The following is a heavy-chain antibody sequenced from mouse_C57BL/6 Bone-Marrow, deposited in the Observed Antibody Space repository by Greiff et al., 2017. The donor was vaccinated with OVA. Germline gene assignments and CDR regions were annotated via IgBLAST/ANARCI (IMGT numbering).Heavy chain of an antibody. D-gene: IGHD2-3*01. V-gene: IGHV5-9*01. CDR3: ARDGFYYYAMDY. J-gene: IGHJ4*01. CDR1: GFTFSSYT. CDR2: ISGGGGNT. Sequence: EVMLVESGGGLVKPGGSLKLSCAASGFTFSSYTMSWVRQTPEKRLEWVATISGGGGNTYYPDSVKGRFTISRDNAKNTLYLQMSSLRSEDTALYYCARDGFYYYAMDYWGQGTSVTVSS.